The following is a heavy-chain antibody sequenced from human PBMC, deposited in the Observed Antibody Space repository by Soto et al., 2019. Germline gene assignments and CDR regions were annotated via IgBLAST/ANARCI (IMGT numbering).Heavy chain of an antibody. J-gene: IGHJ6*02. V-gene: IGHV1-18*04. Sequence: QVQLVQSGAEVKRPGASVKVSCEASGYTFTSFVISWXXXXXXXGXXXXGXISXYNGNTNYAQKLQGRVTMTTDTSTSTAYMELRSLRSDDTAVYYXAXXRXXXXRXXXXXXXXGLDVWGQGTTVTVSS. CDR1: GYTFTSFV. CDR2: ISXYNGNT. CDR3: AXXRXXXXRXXXXXXXXGLDV.